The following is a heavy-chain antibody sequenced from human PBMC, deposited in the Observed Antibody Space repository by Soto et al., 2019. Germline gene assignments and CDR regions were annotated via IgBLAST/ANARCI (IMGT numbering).Heavy chain of an antibody. CDR1: GGSFSGYY. J-gene: IGHJ5*02. V-gene: IGHV4-34*01. D-gene: IGHD3-3*01. CDR2: INHSGST. CDR3: ARPYYDFWSGYSEHNWFDP. Sequence: SETLSLTCAVYGGSFSGYYWSWIRQPPGKGLERIGEINHSGSTNYNPSLKSRVTISVDTSKNQFSLKLSSVTAADTAVYYCARPYYDFWSGYSEHNWFDPWGQGTLVT.